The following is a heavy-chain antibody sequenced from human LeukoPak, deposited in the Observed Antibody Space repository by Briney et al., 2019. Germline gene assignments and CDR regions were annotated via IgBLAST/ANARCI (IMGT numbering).Heavy chain of an antibody. Sequence: SETLSLTCTVSGGSISSSNWWNWVRQPPGKGLEWIGQIYHSGTTNYNPSLESQLTISVDTSKNQFSLRLSSVTAADTAVYYCARVGFYNWNLDYWGQGTLVTVSS. CDR1: GGSISSSNW. V-gene: IGHV4-4*02. J-gene: IGHJ4*02. CDR2: IYHSGTT. D-gene: IGHD1-20*01. CDR3: ARVGFYNWNLDY.